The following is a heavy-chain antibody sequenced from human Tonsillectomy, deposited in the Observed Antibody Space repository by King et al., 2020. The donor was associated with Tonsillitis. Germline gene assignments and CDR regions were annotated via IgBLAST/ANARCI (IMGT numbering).Heavy chain of an antibody. V-gene: IGHV3-30*04. Sequence: VQLVESGGGVVQPGRSLRLSCAASGFTFSSYPIHWVRQAPGKGLEWVAVISNDGRKKYNAGSVKGRFNISRDNSKNTLYLQLNSLRAEDTAVYYCARWGDPLPFLVWPCDAFDIWGQGPMVTVSS. CDR1: GFTFSSYP. D-gene: IGHD3-3*01. CDR3: ARWGDPLPFLVWPCDAFDI. J-gene: IGHJ3*02. CDR2: ISNDGRKK.